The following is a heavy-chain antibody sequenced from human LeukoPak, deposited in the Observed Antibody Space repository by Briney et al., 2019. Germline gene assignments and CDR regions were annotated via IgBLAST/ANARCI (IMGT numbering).Heavy chain of an antibody. Sequence: GGSLRLSCAASGFTFSTCGMNWVRQAPGKGLEWVSRINTDGSSTSYADSVKGRFTISRDNAKNTLYLQMNSLRAEDTAVYYCAPSGAAGYYDFWSGYYGAEYFQHWGQGTLVTVSS. J-gene: IGHJ1*01. D-gene: IGHD3-3*01. V-gene: IGHV3-74*01. CDR1: GFTFSTCG. CDR3: APSGAAGYYDFWSGYYGAEYFQH. CDR2: INTDGSST.